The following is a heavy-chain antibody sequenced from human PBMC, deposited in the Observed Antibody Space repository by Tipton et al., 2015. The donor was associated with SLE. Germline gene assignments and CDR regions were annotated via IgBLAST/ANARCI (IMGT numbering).Heavy chain of an antibody. J-gene: IGHJ4*02. CDR2: IYYSGST. Sequence: TLSLTCTVSGGSISSYYCSWIRQPPGKGLEWIGYIYYSGSTNYNPSLKSRVTISVDTSKNQFSLKLSSVTAADTAVYYCASGSLYSGGWDFDYWGQGTLVTVSS. CDR3: ASGSLYSGGWDFDY. V-gene: IGHV4-59*01. D-gene: IGHD6-19*01. CDR1: GGSISSYY.